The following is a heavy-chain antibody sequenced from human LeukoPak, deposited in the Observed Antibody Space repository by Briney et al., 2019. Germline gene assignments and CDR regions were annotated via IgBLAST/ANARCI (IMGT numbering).Heavy chain of an antibody. V-gene: IGHV1-2*02. CDR3: ARVFFSGGSYPNAEIDAFDI. J-gene: IGHJ3*02. D-gene: IGHD1-26*01. Sequence: ASVKVSCTASGYTFTGYYMHWVRQAPGQALEWMGWINPNSAGTNYAQKFQGRVTMTRDTSISTAYMELSRLRSDDTAVYYCARVFFSGGSYPNAEIDAFDIWGQGTMVTVSS. CDR2: INPNSAGT. CDR1: GYTFTGYY.